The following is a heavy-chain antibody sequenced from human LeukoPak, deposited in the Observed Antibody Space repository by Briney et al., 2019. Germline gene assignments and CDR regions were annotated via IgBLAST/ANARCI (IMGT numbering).Heavy chain of an antibody. D-gene: IGHD6-19*01. J-gene: IGHJ4*02. CDR3: AKDRGGRYGY. Sequence: GGSLRLSCAASGFTVSSNYMSWVRQAPGKGLEWVSAISGSGGSTYYADSVKGRFTISRDNSKNTLYLQMNSLRAEDTAVYYCAKDRGGRYGYWGQGTLVTVSS. CDR1: GFTVSSNY. CDR2: ISGSGGST. V-gene: IGHV3-23*01.